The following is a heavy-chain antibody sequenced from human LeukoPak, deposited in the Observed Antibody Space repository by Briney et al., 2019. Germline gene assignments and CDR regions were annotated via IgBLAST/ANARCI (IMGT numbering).Heavy chain of an antibody. J-gene: IGHJ4*02. CDR2: SGSGAST. CDR3: AKEQGYNTPFDY. D-gene: IGHD5-24*01. CDR1: GFTFSTNA. Sequence: GGSLRLSCLTSGFTFSTNAMSWVRQAPGKGLEWISGSGSGASTYYADSVTGRFTISRDNAKNSLYLQMNSLRAEDTALYYCAKEQGYNTPFDYWGQGTLVTVSS. V-gene: IGHV3-23*01.